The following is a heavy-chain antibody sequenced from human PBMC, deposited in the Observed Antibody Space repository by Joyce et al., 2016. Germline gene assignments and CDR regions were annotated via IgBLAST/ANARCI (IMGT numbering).Heavy chain of an antibody. V-gene: IGHV3-21*01. D-gene: IGHD2-8*01. CDR1: GFTFSRYC. J-gene: IGHJ4*02. Sequence: EVQLVESGGGLVKPGGSLRLSCAASGFTFSRYCRSWVRQAPGKGLEWVSSLSSSSSYRKYTDSVKGRFTISRDNAKNSLYLQMNSLRVEDTAVYYCARSSYTNGIFDYWGQGTLVTVSS. CDR2: LSSSSSYR. CDR3: ARSSYTNGIFDY.